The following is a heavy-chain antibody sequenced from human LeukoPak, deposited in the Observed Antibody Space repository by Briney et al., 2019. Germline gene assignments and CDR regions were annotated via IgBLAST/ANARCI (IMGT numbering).Heavy chain of an antibody. V-gene: IGHV4-39*02. CDR2: IYYSGAT. D-gene: IGHD1-26*01. Sequence: SETLSLTCTVSGXSISTNSYCWGWIRQPPGKGLEWIGSIYYSGATYYNPSLNSRVTISVDTSKNHFSLRLSSVTAADTAVYYCARQIVGATNRFDYWGQGTLVTVSS. CDR3: ARQIVGATNRFDY. J-gene: IGHJ4*02. CDR1: GXSISTNSYC.